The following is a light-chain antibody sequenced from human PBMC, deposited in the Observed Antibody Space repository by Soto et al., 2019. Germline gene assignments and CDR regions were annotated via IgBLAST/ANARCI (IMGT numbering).Light chain of an antibody. J-gene: IGLJ2*01. Sequence: QSVLTQPASVSGSPGQSITISCTGTSSDVGGYNFVSWYQQYPGKAPKLLIYEVSSRPSGVTNRFSGSKSGNTASLTISGLQAEDDADYCCSSFTSSSTLVVFGGGTKLTVL. CDR2: EVS. CDR3: SSFTSSSTLVV. V-gene: IGLV2-14*01. CDR1: SSDVGGYNF.